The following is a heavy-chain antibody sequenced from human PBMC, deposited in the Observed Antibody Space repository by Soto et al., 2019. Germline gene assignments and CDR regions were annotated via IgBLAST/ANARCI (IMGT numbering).Heavy chain of an antibody. V-gene: IGHV3-30-3*01. CDR1: GFTFSSYA. CDR2: ISYDGSNK. D-gene: IGHD3-22*01. CDR3: ARAASVVITGYFDY. Sequence: QVQLVESGGGVVQPGRSLRLSCAASGFTFSSYAMHWVRQAPGKGLEWVAVISYDGSNKYYADSVKGRFTISRDNSKNTLYLQMNSLRAEDTAVYYCARAASVVITGYFDYWGQGTLVTVSS. J-gene: IGHJ4*02.